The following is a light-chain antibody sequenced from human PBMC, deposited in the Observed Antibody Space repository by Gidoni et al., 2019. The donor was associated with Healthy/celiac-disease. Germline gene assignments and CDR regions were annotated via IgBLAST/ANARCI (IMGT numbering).Light chain of an antibody. Sequence: DIQLTQYPSSLSASVGDSVTITCRASQSISSYLNWYQQKTGKDPKLLIYAASSLQSGVPSRFSGSGSGTDFTLTISSLQPEDFATYYCQQSYSTPHAFGQGTKVEIK. J-gene: IGKJ1*01. V-gene: IGKV1-39*01. CDR2: AAS. CDR3: QQSYSTPHA. CDR1: QSISSY.